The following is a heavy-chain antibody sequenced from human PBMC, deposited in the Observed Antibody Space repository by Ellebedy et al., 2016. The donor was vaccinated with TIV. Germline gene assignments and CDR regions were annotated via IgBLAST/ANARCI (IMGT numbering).Heavy chain of an antibody. CDR3: ARVGENYYGSGDWFDP. D-gene: IGHD3-10*01. J-gene: IGHJ5*02. Sequence: SETLSLXCTVSGGSISSDYWSWIRQPAGKGLEWIGRIYTSGSTDSNPSLKSRVTMSVDTSKNQFSLKLSSVTAADTAVYYCARVGENYYGSGDWFDPWGQGTLVTVSS. CDR2: IYTSGST. CDR1: GGSISSDY. V-gene: IGHV4-4*07.